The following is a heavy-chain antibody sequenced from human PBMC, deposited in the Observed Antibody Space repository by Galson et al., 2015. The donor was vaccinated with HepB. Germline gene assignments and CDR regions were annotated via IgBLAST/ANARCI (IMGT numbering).Heavy chain of an antibody. CDR1: GYTFTSYG. Sequence: SVKVSCKASGYTFTSYGISWVRQAPGQGLEWMGWISAYNGNTNYAQKLQGRVTMTTDTSTSTAYMELRSLRSDDTAVYYCARVSYDSSLSEGTAFDIWGQGTMVTVSS. D-gene: IGHD3-22*01. V-gene: IGHV1-18*04. J-gene: IGHJ3*02. CDR2: ISAYNGNT. CDR3: ARVSYDSSLSEGTAFDI.